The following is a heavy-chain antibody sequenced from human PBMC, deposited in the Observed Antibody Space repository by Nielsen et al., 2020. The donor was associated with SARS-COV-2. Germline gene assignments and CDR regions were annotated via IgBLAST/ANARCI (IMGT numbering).Heavy chain of an antibody. J-gene: IGHJ4*02. Sequence: GGSLRLSCAASGFTLSDYAMAWVRQAPGKGLEWDSAITTSGVHTYYADSVQGRFTISRDNSKNTLSLQVNSLRAEDTAIYYCFRPSDYWGQGTLVTVSS. CDR3: FRPSDY. V-gene: IGHV3-23*01. CDR1: GFTLSDYA. CDR2: ITTSGVHT.